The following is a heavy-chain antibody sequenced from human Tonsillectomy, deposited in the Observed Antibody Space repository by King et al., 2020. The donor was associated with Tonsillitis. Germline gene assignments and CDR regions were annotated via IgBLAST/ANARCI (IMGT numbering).Heavy chain of an antibody. V-gene: IGHV3-53*04. J-gene: IGHJ4*02. CDR2: IYSGGTI. Sequence: VQLVESGGGLVQPGGSLRLSCEASGFTVTTNYMSWVRQAPGKGLEWVSVIYSGGTIYYADSVKGRFTVSRHNSKNTLFLQMSRLRTEDTAVYYCARAVTSSSWHRPFDYWGQGTLVTVSS. CDR3: ARAVTSSSWHRPFDY. D-gene: IGHD6-13*01. CDR1: GFTVTTNY.